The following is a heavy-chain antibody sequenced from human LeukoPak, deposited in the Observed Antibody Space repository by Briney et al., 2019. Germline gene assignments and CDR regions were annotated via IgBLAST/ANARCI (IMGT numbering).Heavy chain of an antibody. J-gene: IGHJ4*02. CDR1: GGSISSGGYY. D-gene: IGHD6-19*01. Sequence: SETLSLTCTVSGGSISSGGYYWSWIRQPPGKGLEWIGYIYHSGSTYYNPSLKSRVTISVDRSKNQFSLKLSSVTAADTAVYYCARDVAVAGTDQLYYFDYWGQGTLVTVSS. CDR3: ARDVAVAGTDQLYYFDY. V-gene: IGHV4-30-2*01. CDR2: IYHSGST.